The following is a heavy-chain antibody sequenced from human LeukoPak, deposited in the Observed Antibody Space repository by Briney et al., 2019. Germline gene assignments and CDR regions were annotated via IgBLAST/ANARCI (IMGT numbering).Heavy chain of an antibody. CDR2: INPNSGGT. CDR1: GYTFTGYY. D-gene: IGHD6-13*01. J-gene: IGHJ3*02. V-gene: IGHV1-2*02. CDR3: ASLGGYSSSWYDAFDI. Sequence: ASVKVSCKASGYTFTGYYMHWVRQAPGQGLGWMGWINPNSGGTNYAQKFQGRVTMTRDTSISTAYMELSRLRSDDTAVYYCASLGGYSSSWYDAFDIWGQGTMVTVSS.